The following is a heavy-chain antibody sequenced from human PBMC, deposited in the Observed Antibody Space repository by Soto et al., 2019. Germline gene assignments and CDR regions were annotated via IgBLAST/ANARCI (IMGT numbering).Heavy chain of an antibody. Sequence: SVKVSCKASGGTFSSYTISWVRQAPGQGLEWMGRIIPILGIANYAQKFQGRVTITADKSTSTAYMELSSLRSEDTAVYYCARGILTRGSSSSVDYWGPGTLVTVSS. D-gene: IGHD6-6*01. J-gene: IGHJ4*02. CDR2: IIPILGIA. CDR1: GGTFSSYT. V-gene: IGHV1-69*02. CDR3: ARGILTRGSSSSVDY.